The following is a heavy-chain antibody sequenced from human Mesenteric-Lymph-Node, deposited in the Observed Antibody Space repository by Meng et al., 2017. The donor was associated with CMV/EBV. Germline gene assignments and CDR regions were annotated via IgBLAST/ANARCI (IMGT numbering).Heavy chain of an antibody. CDR2: INHSGSS. CDR3: ARLRTSRYYYDAMDV. V-gene: IGHV4-34*01. D-gene: IGHD1-14*01. J-gene: IGHJ6*02. Sequence: SETLSLTCTVSGGSISSYYWSWIRQPPGKGLEWIGEINHSGSSSYNPSLKSRVIMSVDTSKNQFSLKLNSVTAADTAVYYCARLRTSRYYYDAMDVWGQGTMVTVSS. CDR1: GGSISSYY.